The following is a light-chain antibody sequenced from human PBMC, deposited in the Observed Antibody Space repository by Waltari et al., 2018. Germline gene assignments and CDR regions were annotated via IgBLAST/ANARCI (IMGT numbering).Light chain of an antibody. J-gene: IGLJ1*01. CDR3: CSYAGSYTYV. CDR2: DVN. CDR1: SSNVGGYNY. V-gene: IGLV2-11*01. Sequence: QSALAQPRSVSGSPGQSVTISCTGSSSNVGGYNYVSWYQQYPGQAPKLMLYDVNERPSGVPHRFSGYKSGDTASLTISGLQAEDEADYYCCSYAGSYTYVFGTGTKVTV.